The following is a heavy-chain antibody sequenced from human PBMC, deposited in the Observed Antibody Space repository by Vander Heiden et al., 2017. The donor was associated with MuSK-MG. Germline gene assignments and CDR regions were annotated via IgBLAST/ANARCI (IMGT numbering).Heavy chain of an antibody. V-gene: IGHV1-24*01. CDR2: FDPEDGET. J-gene: IGHJ4*02. D-gene: IGHD6-13*01. Sequence: QVQLVQSGAEVKKPGASVKVSCKVSGYTLTELSIHWVRQAPGKGLEWMGGFDPEDGETIYAQKFKGRVTMTEDTSTDTAYMELSSLRSEDTAVYDGATDGGSSSPLCDYWGQGTLGTVSS. CDR1: GYTLTELS. CDR3: ATDGGSSSPLCDY.